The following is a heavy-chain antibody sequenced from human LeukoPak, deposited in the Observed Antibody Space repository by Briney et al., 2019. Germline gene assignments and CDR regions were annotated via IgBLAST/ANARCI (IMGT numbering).Heavy chain of an antibody. D-gene: IGHD3-3*01. CDR3: ARGGFLEWLYAFDI. V-gene: IGHV4-4*07. J-gene: IGHJ3*02. CDR2: IYTSGSI. CDR1: GGSISSYY. Sequence: SETLSLTCTVSGGSISSYYWSWIRQPAGKGLEWIGRIYTSGSINYNPSLKSRVTMSVDTSKNQFSLKLSSVTAADTAVYYCARGGFLEWLYAFDIWGQGTMVTVSS.